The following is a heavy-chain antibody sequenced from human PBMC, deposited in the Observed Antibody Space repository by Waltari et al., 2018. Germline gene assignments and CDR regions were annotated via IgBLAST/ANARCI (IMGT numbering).Heavy chain of an antibody. CDR1: RDSFTSHW. D-gene: IGHD5-12*01. CDR3: ARTSYDTSGYYYFDY. Sequence: EVQLVQSGAEVKKPGESLKISCKGSRDSFTSHWIAWVRQMPGKGLEWMGIIYPGDSDTRYSPSFQGQVTISVDKYITTAYLQWSSLRASDTAIYYCARTSYDTSGYYYFDYWGQGTLVTVSS. J-gene: IGHJ4*02. CDR2: IYPGDSDT. V-gene: IGHV5-51*01.